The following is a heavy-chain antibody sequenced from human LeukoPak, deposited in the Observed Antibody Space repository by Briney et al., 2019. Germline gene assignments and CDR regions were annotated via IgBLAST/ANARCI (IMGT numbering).Heavy chain of an antibody. CDR3: AANGGPFDF. CDR2: INQDGSKK. D-gene: IGHD4-23*01. V-gene: IGHV3-7*05. J-gene: IGHJ4*02. Sequence: PGGSLRLSCADSGFTFSGYWMSWVRQAPGKGLEWVANINQDGSKKYSVDSVRGRFTISRDNAKNSLYLQMNSLRADDTAVYYCAANGGPFDFWGQGTLVTVSS. CDR1: GFTFSGYW.